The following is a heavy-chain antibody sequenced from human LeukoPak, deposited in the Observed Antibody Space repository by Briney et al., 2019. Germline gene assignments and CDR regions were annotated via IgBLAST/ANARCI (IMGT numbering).Heavy chain of an antibody. CDR3: ARERTDYAD. CDR2: INPDSGGT. V-gene: IGHV1-2*06. Sequence: ASVKVSCKASGYTFTGYYVHWVRQAPGQGLEWMGRINPDSGGTNYAQRFQGRVTMTRDTSISTAYMELGRLRSDDTAVYYCARERTDYADWGQGTLVTVSS. J-gene: IGHJ4*02. CDR1: GYTFTGYY. D-gene: IGHD4-17*01.